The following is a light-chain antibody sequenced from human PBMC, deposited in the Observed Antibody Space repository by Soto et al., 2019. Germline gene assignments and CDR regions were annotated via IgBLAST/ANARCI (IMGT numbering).Light chain of an antibody. CDR3: QQYGSSPT. J-gene: IGKJ4*01. CDR1: QSVSSSY. Sequence: EIVLTQSPGTLSLSPGERATLSCRASQSVSSSYLAWYQQKPGQAPRLLIYGSSIRATGIPDMFSGSGSGTFFTLTISILEPEDFAVYYCQQYGSSPTFGGGTKVEIK. CDR2: GSS. V-gene: IGKV3-20*01.